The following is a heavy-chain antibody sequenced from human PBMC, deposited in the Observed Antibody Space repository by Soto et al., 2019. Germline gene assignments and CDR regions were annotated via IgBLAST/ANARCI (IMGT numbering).Heavy chain of an antibody. Sequence: SETLSLTCTVCGGTSRSSNYYWAWIRQPSGKGLEWIGSIDYSGSTYYNPSLKSRDTISVDTPKNHFSLKLGSVTAADTALYYCSRLAPEGFDPWGQGTLVTVS. J-gene: IGHJ5*02. CDR2: IDYSGST. CDR3: SRLAPEGFDP. V-gene: IGHV4-39*02. CDR1: GGTSRSSNYY.